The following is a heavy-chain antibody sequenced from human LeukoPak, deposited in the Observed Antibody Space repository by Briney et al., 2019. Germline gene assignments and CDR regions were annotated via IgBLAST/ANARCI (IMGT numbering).Heavy chain of an antibody. CDR3: ASSGMSGWFDP. CDR1: GGSISSHY. D-gene: IGHD1-26*01. V-gene: IGHV4-59*08. J-gene: IGHJ5*02. CDR2: IYYSGST. Sequence: PSETLSLTCTVSGGSISSHYWSWIRQPPGKGLEWIGYIYYSGSTYYNPSLKSRVTISVDTSKNQFSLKLSSVTAADTAVYYCASSGMSGWFDPWGQGTLVTVSS.